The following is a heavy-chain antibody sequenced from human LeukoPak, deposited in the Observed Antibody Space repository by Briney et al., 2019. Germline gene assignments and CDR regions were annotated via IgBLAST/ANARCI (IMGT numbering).Heavy chain of an antibody. CDR1: GGSFSGYY. CDR3: ARGPIWYGVWFDP. V-gene: IGHV4-34*01. D-gene: IGHD3-10*01. Sequence: KPSETLSLTCAVYGGSFSGYYWSWIRQPPGKGLEWIGEINHSGSTNYNPSLKSRVTISVDTSKNQFSLKLSSVTAADTAVYYCARGPIWYGVWFDPWGQGTLVTVSS. J-gene: IGHJ5*02. CDR2: INHSGST.